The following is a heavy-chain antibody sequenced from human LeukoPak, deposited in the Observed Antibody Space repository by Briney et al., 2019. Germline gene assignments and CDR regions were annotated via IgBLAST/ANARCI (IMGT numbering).Heavy chain of an antibody. CDR2: IKRDGSEK. D-gene: IGHD3-3*01. Sequence: GGSLRLSCAASGFTFSSYWMTWVRQAPGKGLEWVANIKRDGSEKYYVDSVKGRFTVSRDNAKNSLYLQMNSLRAEDTAVYYCARLLNPGTIIPDYWGQGTLATVSS. CDR3: ARLLNPGTIIPDY. J-gene: IGHJ4*02. V-gene: IGHV3-7*01. CDR1: GFTFSSYW.